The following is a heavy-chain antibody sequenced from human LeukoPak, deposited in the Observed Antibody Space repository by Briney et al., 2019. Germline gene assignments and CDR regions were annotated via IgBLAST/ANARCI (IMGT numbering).Heavy chain of an antibody. Sequence: ASVKVSCKASGYTFTSYYMHWVRQAPGQGLEWMGIINLSGGSTSYAQKFQGRVTMTRDTSTSTAYMEVRSLRSDDTAVYYCAREGRTYYDFWSGLNTPFDYWGQGTLVTVSS. V-gene: IGHV1-46*01. CDR1: GYTFTSYY. D-gene: IGHD3-3*01. CDR3: AREGRTYYDFWSGLNTPFDY. CDR2: INLSGGST. J-gene: IGHJ4*02.